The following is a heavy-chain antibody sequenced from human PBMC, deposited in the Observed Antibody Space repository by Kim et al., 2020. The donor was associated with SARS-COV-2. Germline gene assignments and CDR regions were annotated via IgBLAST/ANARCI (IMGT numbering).Heavy chain of an antibody. CDR3: ARELVSRSSLTLDY. Sequence: GGSLRLSCAASGFTFRDYHMAWVRQAPGAGPEWVSAINRDGGTWYAASVKGRFTFSRDNSKNTLYLQMNSLRAEDTAVYYCARELVSRSSLTLDYWGQGTLVTVSS. J-gene: IGHJ4*02. CDR1: GFTFRDYH. V-gene: IGHV3-23*01. D-gene: IGHD6-6*01. CDR2: INRDGGT.